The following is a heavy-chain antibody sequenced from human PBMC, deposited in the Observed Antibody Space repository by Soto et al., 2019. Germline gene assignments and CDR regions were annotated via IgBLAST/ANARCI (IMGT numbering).Heavy chain of an antibody. J-gene: IGHJ6*02. V-gene: IGHV4-31*03. Sequence: KASETLSLMCTVTGSSMTSGDQYWTWIRHRPGEGLEWFGYINHRGSLYYNPSLKSRVSMSVDTSKNQFSLNLSSVTAADTAVYYCARELPQRQGRNMDAWGQGTSVTV. CDR1: GSSMTSGDQY. D-gene: IGHD1-1*01. CDR2: INHRGSL. CDR3: ARELPQRQGRNMDA.